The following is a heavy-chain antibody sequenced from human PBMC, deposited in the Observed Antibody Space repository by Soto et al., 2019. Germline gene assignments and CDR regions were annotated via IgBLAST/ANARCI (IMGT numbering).Heavy chain of an antibody. J-gene: IGHJ6*02. V-gene: IGHV5-51*01. CDR3: AGELLRPARHRDYYYYGMDV. CDR1: GYSFTSYW. CDR2: IYPGDSDT. Sequence: GESLKISCKGSGYSFTSYWIGWVRQMPGKGLEWMGIIYPGDSDTRYSPSFQGQVTISADKSISTAYLQWSSLRDEDTAVYYCAGELLRPARHRDYYYYGMDVWGQGTTVTVSS. D-gene: IGHD3-3*01.